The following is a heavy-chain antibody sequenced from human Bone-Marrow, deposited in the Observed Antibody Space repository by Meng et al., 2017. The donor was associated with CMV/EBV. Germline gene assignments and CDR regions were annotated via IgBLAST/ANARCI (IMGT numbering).Heavy chain of an antibody. CDR1: GYTFTTYS. CDR2: ISPYNGNT. Sequence: ASVKVSCKASGYTFTTYSITWVRQAPGQGLEWMGWISPYNGNTDYAQKFQGRVTMTTDTSTSTAYMEVRSLTSDDTAIYYCVRGSWNYDFWGRGTLVTVSS. D-gene: IGHD1-7*01. CDR3: VRGSWNYDF. J-gene: IGHJ4*02. V-gene: IGHV1-18*01.